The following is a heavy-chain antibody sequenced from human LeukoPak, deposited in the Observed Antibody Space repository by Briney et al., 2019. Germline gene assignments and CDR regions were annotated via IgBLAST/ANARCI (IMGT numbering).Heavy chain of an antibody. V-gene: IGHV3-23*01. CDR3: AKDVKTLDAFDM. CDR1: GFTFYSYG. J-gene: IGHJ3*02. CDR2: ISGSGGTT. Sequence: GGSLRLSCAASGFTFYSYGMSWVRQAPGKGLEWVSGISGSGGTTYYADSVKGRFTITRDNSGNTVYLQMNSLRAEDTAVYYCAKDVKTLDAFDMWGRGTMVAVPS.